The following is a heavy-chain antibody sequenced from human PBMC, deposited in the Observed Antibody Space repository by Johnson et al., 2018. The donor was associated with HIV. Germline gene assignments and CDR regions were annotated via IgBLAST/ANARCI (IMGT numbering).Heavy chain of an antibody. Sequence: EQLVESGGGLIQPGGSLRLSCAASGFTVSSNYMSWVRQAPGKGLEWVSVIYSGGSTYYADSVKGRFTISRDNSKNTLYLQMNSLRAEDTAVYYCAREVAGDYGDSPGAFDIWGQGTMVTVSS. J-gene: IGHJ3*02. D-gene: IGHD4-17*01. V-gene: IGHV3-53*01. CDR2: IYSGGST. CDR1: GFTVSSNY. CDR3: AREVAGDYGDSPGAFDI.